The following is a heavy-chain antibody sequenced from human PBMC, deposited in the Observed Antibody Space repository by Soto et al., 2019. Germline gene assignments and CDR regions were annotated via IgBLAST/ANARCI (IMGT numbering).Heavy chain of an antibody. CDR3: ASAGHYYDSSGYAN. J-gene: IGHJ4*02. D-gene: IGHD3-22*01. CDR1: GYTFGTSG. CDR2: ISAYNGNT. Sequence: QVKLVQSGAEVKKPGTSMKVSCKASGYTFGTSGISWIRQAPGQGLGWMGWISAYNGNTNYEQKLQDSVTMTTDTSTNTAYLELRSLRSDDTAVYYGASAGHYYDSSGYANWGQGTLVTVSS. V-gene: IGHV1-18*01.